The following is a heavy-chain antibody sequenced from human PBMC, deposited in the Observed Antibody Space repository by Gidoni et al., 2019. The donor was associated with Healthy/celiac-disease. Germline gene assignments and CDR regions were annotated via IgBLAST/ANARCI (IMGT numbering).Heavy chain of an antibody. CDR2: IIPIFGTA. CDR3: ARDPEGGYSPSGGALDY. D-gene: IGHD5-18*01. CDR1: GGTFSSYA. Sequence: QVQLVQSGAEVKKPGSSVKVSCKASGGTFSSYATSWVRQAPGQGLEWMGGIIPIFGTANYAQKFQGRVTITADESTSTAYMELSSLRSEDTAVYYCARDPEGGYSPSGGALDYWGQGTLVTVSS. V-gene: IGHV1-69*01. J-gene: IGHJ4*02.